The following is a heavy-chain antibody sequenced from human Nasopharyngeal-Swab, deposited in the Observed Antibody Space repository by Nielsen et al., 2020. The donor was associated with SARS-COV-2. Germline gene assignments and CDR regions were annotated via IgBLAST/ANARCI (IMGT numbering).Heavy chain of an antibody. Sequence: SVKISCKASGGTFISYAISWVRQAPGQGLEWRGGSIPIFGTANYAQKFKGRVTITADESTSTAYMELSSLRSEDTAVYYYARAPDTAMVNRYYYYYMDVWGKGTTVTVSS. J-gene: IGHJ6*03. CDR3: ARAPDTAMVNRYYYYYMDV. D-gene: IGHD5-18*01. CDR1: GGTFISYA. V-gene: IGHV1-69*13. CDR2: SIPIFGTA.